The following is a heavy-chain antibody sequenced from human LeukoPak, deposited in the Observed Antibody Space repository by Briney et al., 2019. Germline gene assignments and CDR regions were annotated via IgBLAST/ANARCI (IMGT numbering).Heavy chain of an antibody. CDR1: GFTFSDYG. Sequence: PGGSLRLSCAASGFTFSDYGMQWVRQAPGQGLEWVAFISTDGSHKDYADSVKGRFTLSRDNSKNTLYLQMNGLRVEDTAVYYCAKDGTSSWFGEATWGQGTLVTVSS. CDR3: AKDGTSSWFGEAT. D-gene: IGHD6-13*01. CDR2: ISTDGSHK. J-gene: IGHJ5*02. V-gene: IGHV3-30*02.